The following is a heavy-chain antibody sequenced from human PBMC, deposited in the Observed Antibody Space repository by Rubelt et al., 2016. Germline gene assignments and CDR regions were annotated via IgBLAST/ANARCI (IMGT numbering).Heavy chain of an antibody. Sequence: QLQLQESGPGLVKPSETLSLTCTVSGGSISGYYWSWIRQPPGKGLEYIGYIYYNGNTNYNPSLTSRVTISVDPSKNQFSLNLRSVTAADTAVYYCARRGTDCSSSSCYNWFDPWGQGTLVTVSS. CDR1: GGSISGYY. CDR2: IYYNGNT. V-gene: IGHV4-59*08. CDR3: ARRGTDCSSSSCYNWFDP. J-gene: IGHJ5*02. D-gene: IGHD2-2*01.